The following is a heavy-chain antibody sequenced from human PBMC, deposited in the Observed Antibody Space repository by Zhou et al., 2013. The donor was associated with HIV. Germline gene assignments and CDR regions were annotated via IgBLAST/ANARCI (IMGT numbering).Heavy chain of an antibody. V-gene: IGHV1-46*01. Sequence: QVQLVQSGAEVKKPGASVKVSCKASGYPFSSYYMHWVRQAPGQGLEWMGIINPSGGSTSYAQKFQGRVTMTRDTSTSTVYMELSSLRSEDTAVYYCARDGGQYYYGSGNYAMNAFDIWGQGTMVTVSS. CDR1: GYPFSSYY. J-gene: IGHJ3*02. CDR2: INPSGGST. CDR3: ARDGGQYYYGSGNYAMNAFDI. D-gene: IGHD3-10*01.